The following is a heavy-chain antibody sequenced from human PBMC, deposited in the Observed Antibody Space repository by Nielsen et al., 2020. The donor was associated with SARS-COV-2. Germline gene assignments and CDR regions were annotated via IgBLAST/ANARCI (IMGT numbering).Heavy chain of an antibody. CDR2: IKQDGSEK. V-gene: IGHV3-7*01. J-gene: IGHJ6*03. D-gene: IGHD4-17*01. CDR1: GFTFSSYS. Sequence: GESLKISCAASGFTFSSYSMSWVRQAPGKGLEWVANIKQDGSEKYYVDSVKGRFTISRDNAKNSLYLQMNSLRAEDTAVYYCARDILSDGDATGNYYYMDVWGKGTTVTVSS. CDR3: ARDILSDGDATGNYYYMDV.